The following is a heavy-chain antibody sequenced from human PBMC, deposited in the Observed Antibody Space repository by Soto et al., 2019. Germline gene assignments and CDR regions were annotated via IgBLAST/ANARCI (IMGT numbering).Heavy chain of an antibody. CDR3: ARGQYYYDSSGYSPFDY. CDR2: ISSGTTII. J-gene: IGHJ4*02. Sequence: VGSPGPAFASSGFTLSNYNMNWVRQAPGKGLEWVSYISSGTTIIYYADSVKGRFTISRDKAKNSLYLQMNSLRDEDTAVYYCARGQYYYDSSGYSPFDYWGQGTLVTVSS. D-gene: IGHD3-22*01. CDR1: GFTLSNYN. V-gene: IGHV3-48*02.